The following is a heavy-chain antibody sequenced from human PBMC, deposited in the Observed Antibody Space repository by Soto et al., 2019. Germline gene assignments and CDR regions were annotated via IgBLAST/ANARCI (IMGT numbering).Heavy chain of an antibody. Sequence: GGSLRLSCAASGYTFSNAWMNWVRQAPGKGLEWVSSISSSSSYIYYADSVKGRFTISRDNAKNSLYLQMNSLRAEDTAVYYCARDRCSGGSCYHGAFDYWGQGTLVTVSS. J-gene: IGHJ4*02. CDR2: ISSSSSYI. CDR3: ARDRCSGGSCYHGAFDY. D-gene: IGHD2-15*01. V-gene: IGHV3-21*01. CDR1: GYTFSNAW.